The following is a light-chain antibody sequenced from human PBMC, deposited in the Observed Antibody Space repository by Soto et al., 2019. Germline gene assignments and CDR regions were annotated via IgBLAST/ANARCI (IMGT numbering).Light chain of an antibody. Sequence: EIVITQSPATLSVSPGERTTLSCRASQSVSTILAWYQQKPGQAPRLLIYGASTRATGIPVRFSGSGSGTEFTLTISSXQSEDFAVYYCQQYDKWPPTFGQGTKVDIK. CDR2: GAS. J-gene: IGKJ1*01. CDR1: QSVSTI. CDR3: QQYDKWPPT. V-gene: IGKV3-15*01.